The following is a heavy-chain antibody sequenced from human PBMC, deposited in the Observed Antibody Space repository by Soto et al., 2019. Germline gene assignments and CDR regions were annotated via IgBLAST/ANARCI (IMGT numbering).Heavy chain of an antibody. D-gene: IGHD6-19*01. V-gene: IGHV3-30-3*01. Sequence: SLRLSCAASVFTFSSYSMHWVRQAPGKGLEWVAVISYDGSNKYYADSVKGRFTISRDNSKKTLYLQMNSLRAEDTAVYYCARWASSGRPFDYWGQGTLVPVYS. CDR3: ARWASSGRPFDY. J-gene: IGHJ4*02. CDR2: ISYDGSNK. CDR1: VFTFSSYS.